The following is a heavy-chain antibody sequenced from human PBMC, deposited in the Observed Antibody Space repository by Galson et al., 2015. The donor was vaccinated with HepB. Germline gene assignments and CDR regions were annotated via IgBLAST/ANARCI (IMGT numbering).Heavy chain of an antibody. D-gene: IGHD1-26*01. CDR1: GFTFSSYG. V-gene: IGHV3-7*01. CDR3: ARDEPSGSYRFDS. CDR2: IRQDGSEK. J-gene: IGHJ4*02. Sequence: SLRLSCAASGFTFSSYGIHWVRQAPGKGLEWVANIRQDGSEKYYVDSVKGRFTISRDNAKNSLYLQMNSLRAEDTAVYYCARDEPSGSYRFDSWGQGALVTVSS.